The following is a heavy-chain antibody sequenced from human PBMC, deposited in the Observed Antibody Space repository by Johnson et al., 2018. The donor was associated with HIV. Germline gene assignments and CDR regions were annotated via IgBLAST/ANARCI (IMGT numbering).Heavy chain of an antibody. CDR3: ARDFYLLSSSWYSAFDI. J-gene: IGHJ3*02. CDR2: ISGTAGDT. CDR1: GFTFTNYA. Sequence: VQLVESGGGLVQPGGSLRLSCAASGFTFTNYAMSWVRQAPGQGLEWVSSISGTAGDTFYPGSVKGRFAISRQNAKNSLYLQMNSLRAGDTAVYYCARDFYLLSSSWYSAFDIWGQGKMVTDSS. V-gene: IGHV3-13*01. D-gene: IGHD6-13*01.